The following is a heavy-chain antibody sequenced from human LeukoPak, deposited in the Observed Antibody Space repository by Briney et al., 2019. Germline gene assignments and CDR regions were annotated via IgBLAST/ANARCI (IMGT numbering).Heavy chain of an antibody. J-gene: IGHJ5*02. D-gene: IGHD2-15*01. CDR2: IIPIFGTA. Sequence: SLTVSFTASGGTFTIYAISWVRQAPGQGVEWMGGIIPIFGTANYAQKFQGRVTITTDETTSTAYMELSSVRSEDTAVYYCARGHYCSGGSCYSSPGGWFDPWGQGTLGTVSA. V-gene: IGHV1-69*05. CDR1: GGTFTIYA. CDR3: ARGHYCSGGSCYSSPGGWFDP.